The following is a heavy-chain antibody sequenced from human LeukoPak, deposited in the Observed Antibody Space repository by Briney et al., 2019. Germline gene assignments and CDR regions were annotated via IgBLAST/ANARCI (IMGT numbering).Heavy chain of an antibody. V-gene: IGHV4-34*01. CDR3: ARHGSDYGDYIYY. CDR2: VNHSGST. CDR1: GGSFSGYY. Sequence: SETLSLTCAVYGGSFSGYYWSWIRQPPGKGLEWIGEVNHSGSTNYNPFLKSRVTISVDTSKNQFSLKLSSVTAADTAVYYCARHGSDYGDYIYYWGQGTLVTVSS. J-gene: IGHJ4*02. D-gene: IGHD4-17*01.